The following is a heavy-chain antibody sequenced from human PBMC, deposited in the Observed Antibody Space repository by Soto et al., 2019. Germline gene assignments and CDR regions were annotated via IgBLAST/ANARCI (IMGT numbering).Heavy chain of an antibody. J-gene: IGHJ6*02. D-gene: IGHD3-3*01. CDR3: ARARFDSWSHIYYGLDV. V-gene: IGHV4-34*01. Sequence: SETLSLTCAVYGGSFSGYSWTWLRQPPGKGLEWIGEINHSGTTDYNPALKSRVTMSADTSKNQFSLRMTSVTAADTAEYYCARARFDSWSHIYYGLDVWGQGTTVTVSS. CDR2: INHSGTT. CDR1: GGSFSGYS.